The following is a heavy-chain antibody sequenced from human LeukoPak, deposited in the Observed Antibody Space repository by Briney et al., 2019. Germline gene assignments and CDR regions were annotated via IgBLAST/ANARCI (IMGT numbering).Heavy chain of an antibody. Sequence: ASVKVSCKASGYTFTSYYMHWVRQAPGQGLEWMGIINPSGGSTSYAQKFQGRVTMTRDMSTSTVYMELSSLRSEDTAVYYCARDPEEMATIGGFWIDPWGQGTLVTVSS. CDR1: GYTFTSYY. J-gene: IGHJ5*02. CDR3: ARDPEEMATIGGFWIDP. D-gene: IGHD5-24*01. V-gene: IGHV1-46*01. CDR2: INPSGGST.